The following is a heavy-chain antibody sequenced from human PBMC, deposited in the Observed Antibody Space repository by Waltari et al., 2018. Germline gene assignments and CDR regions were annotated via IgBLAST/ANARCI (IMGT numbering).Heavy chain of an antibody. CDR3: ARARSITLGYFDY. J-gene: IGHJ4*02. CDR1: GGSLSSYY. Sequence: QVQLQESGPGLVKPSETLSLTCTVSGGSLSSYYWSWIRQPPGKGLEWIGYIYYSGSTNYNPSLKSRVTISVDTSKNQFSLKLSSVTAADTAVYYCARARSITLGYFDYWGQGTLVTVSS. V-gene: IGHV4-59*01. D-gene: IGHD3-10*01. CDR2: IYYSGST.